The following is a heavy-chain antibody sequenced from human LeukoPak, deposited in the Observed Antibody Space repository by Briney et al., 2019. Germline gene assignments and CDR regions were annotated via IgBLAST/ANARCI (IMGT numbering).Heavy chain of an antibody. CDR1: GFTFSSYS. D-gene: IGHD6-13*01. Sequence: GGSLRLSCAASGFTFSSYSMNWVRQAPGKGLEWVSSISSSSSYIYYADSVKGRFTISRDNAKNSLYLQMSSLRAEDTAVYYCARDRLAAVNWFDPWGQGTLVTVSS. CDR3: ARDRLAAVNWFDP. CDR2: ISSSSSYI. V-gene: IGHV3-21*01. J-gene: IGHJ5*02.